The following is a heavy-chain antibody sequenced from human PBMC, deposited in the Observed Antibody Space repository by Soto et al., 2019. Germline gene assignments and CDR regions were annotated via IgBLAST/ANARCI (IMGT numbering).Heavy chain of an antibody. CDR2: VKSNSDGGTT. J-gene: IGHJ6*04. V-gene: IGHV3-15*01. CDR3: NTCSRGNCYGPVDA. Sequence: EVQLVESGGGLVKPGGSLRLSCAASGFTFANAWMSWVRQAPGKGLEWVGRVKSNSDGGTTDYAAPVKGRVTISRDDSKNTMYLQMNSLEIEDTAIYYCNTCSRGNCYGPVDAWGKGAAVTVSS. CDR1: GFTFANAW. D-gene: IGHD2-15*01.